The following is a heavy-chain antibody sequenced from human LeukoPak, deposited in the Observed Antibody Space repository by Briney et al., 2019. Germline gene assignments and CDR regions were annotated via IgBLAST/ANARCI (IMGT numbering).Heavy chain of an antibody. CDR2: VSYDGNKK. Sequence: GGSLRLSCTASGFTFSTYGMHWVRQAPGKGLEWVAVVSYDGNKKYYADSVKGRFAISRDNSKNTLYLQMNSLGTADTAVYYCATLDSLWSGYSTPFDHWGRGTLVTVSS. V-gene: IGHV3-30*09. CDR1: GFTFSTYG. D-gene: IGHD3-3*01. CDR3: ATLDSLWSGYSTPFDH. J-gene: IGHJ4*02.